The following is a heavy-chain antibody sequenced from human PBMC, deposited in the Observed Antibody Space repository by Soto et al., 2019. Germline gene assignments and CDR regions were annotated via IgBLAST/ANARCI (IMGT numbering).Heavy chain of an antibody. CDR2: INAGNGNT. V-gene: IGHV1-3*05. CDR3: ARGVAVAAHFDY. J-gene: IGHJ4*02. D-gene: IGHD6-19*01. CDR1: GYTFTSYA. Sequence: QVQLVQSGAEEKKPGASVKVSCKASGYTFTSYAMHWVRQAPGQRLEWMGWINAGNGNTKYSQRFQGRXXIXSXXSARTGYMELSSLRSEDTAVYYCARGVAVAAHFDYWGQGTLVTVSS.